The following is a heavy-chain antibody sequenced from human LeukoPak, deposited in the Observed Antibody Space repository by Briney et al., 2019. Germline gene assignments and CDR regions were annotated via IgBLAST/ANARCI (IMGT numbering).Heavy chain of an antibody. D-gene: IGHD4-23*01. CDR2: IYHTGTT. CDR3: AAWGVDYGGNFDYSDY. CDR1: RGSIMTTHW. Sequence: SETLSLTCTLSRGSIMTTHWWSWVRQPPGKGLEWIGEIYHTGTTNYSPSLKSRLTISVDQSRNQFSLRLSSVTAADTATYYCAAWGVDYGGNFDYSDYWGQGTLVTVSS. J-gene: IGHJ4*02. V-gene: IGHV4-4*02.